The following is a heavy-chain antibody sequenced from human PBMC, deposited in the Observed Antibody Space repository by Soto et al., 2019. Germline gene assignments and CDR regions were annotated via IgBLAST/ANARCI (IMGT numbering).Heavy chain of an antibody. J-gene: IGHJ4*02. CDR2: IKSKADGGTI. CDR3: TAAYSYSSSLDFDY. V-gene: IGHV3-15*01. D-gene: IGHD6-19*01. Sequence: EVQLVESGGGLVKPGGSLRLSCAASGFTFSKAWMTWVRQAPGKGLEWVGRIKSKADGGTIDYAAPVKGRFTISRDDSKNTLYLQMNSLKTGDTALYSCTAAYSYSSSLDFDYWVQGALVSVSS. CDR1: GFTFSKAW.